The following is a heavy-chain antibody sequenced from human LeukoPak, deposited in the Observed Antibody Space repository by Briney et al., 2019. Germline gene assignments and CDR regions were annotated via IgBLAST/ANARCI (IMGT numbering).Heavy chain of an antibody. CDR1: GFTFSGSA. CDR3: NRLVVDTAMAFDY. Sequence: GGSLRLSCAASGFTFSGSAVHWVRQASGKGLEWVGRIRSKANNYATAYAASVKGRFTLSRDDSKNTAYLQMDSLKTGDTAVYYCNRLVVDTAMAFDYWGQGALVTVSS. CDR2: IRSKANNYAT. D-gene: IGHD5-18*01. V-gene: IGHV3-73*01. J-gene: IGHJ4*02.